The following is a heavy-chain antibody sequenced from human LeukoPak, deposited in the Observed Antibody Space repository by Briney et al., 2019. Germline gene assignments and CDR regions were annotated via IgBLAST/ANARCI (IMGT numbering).Heavy chain of an antibody. CDR2: ISSSGSTI. D-gene: IGHD6-19*01. CDR3: ARDWAGFDY. J-gene: IGHJ4*02. V-gene: IGHV3-48*03. Sequence: EGSLRLSCAASGFTFSSYEMNWVRQAPGKGLEWVSYISSSGSTIYYADSVKGRFTISRDNAKNSLYLQMNSLRAEDTAVYYCARDWAGFDYWGQGTLVTVSS. CDR1: GFTFSSYE.